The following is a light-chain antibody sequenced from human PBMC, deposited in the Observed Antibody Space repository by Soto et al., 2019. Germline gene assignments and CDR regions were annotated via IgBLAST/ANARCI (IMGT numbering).Light chain of an antibody. CDR3: SSHTGSSNFYV. J-gene: IGLJ1*01. CDR1: SSDVGDFNH. CDR2: EVT. V-gene: IGLV2-8*01. Sequence: QSALTQPPSASGSPGQSVTISCTGSSSDVGDFNHVSWYQQQPGKAPQLMIYEVTKRPSGVPDRFSGSKSGDTASLTVSGRQAEDEADYYCSSHTGSSNFYVFGSGTKLTVL.